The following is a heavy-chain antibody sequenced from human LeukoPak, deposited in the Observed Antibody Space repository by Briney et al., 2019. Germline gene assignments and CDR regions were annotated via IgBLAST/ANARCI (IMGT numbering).Heavy chain of an antibody. CDR2: IYSGGST. CDR1: GFTVSSDY. Sequence: PGGSLRLSCAASGFTVSSDYMSWVRQAPGKGLEWVSVIYSGGSTYYADSVKGRFTISRDNSKNTLYLQMNSLRAEDTAVYYRASVIGAGYYYGMDVWGQGTTVTVSS. J-gene: IGHJ6*02. V-gene: IGHV3-53*01. CDR3: ASVIGAGYYYGMDV. D-gene: IGHD2-21*01.